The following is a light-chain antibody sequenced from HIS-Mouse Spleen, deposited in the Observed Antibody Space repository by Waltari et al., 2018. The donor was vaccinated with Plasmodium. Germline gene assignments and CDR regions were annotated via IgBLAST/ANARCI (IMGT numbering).Light chain of an antibody. CDR3: SSYAGSNNLV. J-gene: IGLJ2*01. Sequence: QSALTQPPSASGSPGQSVTIPCTGTSSDVGGYNYVSWYQQHPGKAPKLMIYEVSKRPSGVPDRFSGSKYGNTASLTVSGLQAEDEADYYCSSYAGSNNLVFGGGTKLTVL. CDR2: EVS. CDR1: SSDVGGYNY. V-gene: IGLV2-8*01.